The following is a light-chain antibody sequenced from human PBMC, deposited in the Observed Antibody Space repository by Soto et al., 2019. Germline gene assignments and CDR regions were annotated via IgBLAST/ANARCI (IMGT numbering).Light chain of an antibody. CDR2: EVS. J-gene: IGLJ2*01. Sequence: QSALTQPRSVSGSPGQSVTISCTGTSSDVGDYNYVSWYQQHPGKAPKFIIYEVSKRPSGVPDRFSGSKSGNTASLTISGLQAEDEADYYCCSYAGTYTVVFGGGTKVTVL. CDR3: CSYAGTYTVV. V-gene: IGLV2-11*01. CDR1: SSDVGDYNY.